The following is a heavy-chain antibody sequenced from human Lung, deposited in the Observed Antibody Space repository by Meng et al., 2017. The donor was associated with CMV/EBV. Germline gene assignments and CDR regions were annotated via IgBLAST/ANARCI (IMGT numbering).Heavy chain of an antibody. CDR1: GFTVTDNY. CDR2: IYSADRA. D-gene: IGHD6-6*01. V-gene: IGHV3-53*01. CDR3: ARPLAIRPMLGYYYGLDV. J-gene: IGHJ6*02. Sequence: GESLKISCAASGFTVTDNYMIWVRQAPGKGLEWVSVIYSADRAYYADSVGGRFTISRDISKNTVYLQMLNLRAEDAAMYYCARPLAIRPMLGYYYGLDVWGQGXTVTVSS.